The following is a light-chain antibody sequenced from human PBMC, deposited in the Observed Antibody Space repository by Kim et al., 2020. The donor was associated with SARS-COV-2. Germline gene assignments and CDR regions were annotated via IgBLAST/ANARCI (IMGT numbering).Light chain of an antibody. V-gene: IGKV1-5*03. CDR1: QSITTW. Sequence: GDRVTITYRASQSITTWLAWYQQKPGKAPKLLIYKASSLESGVPSRFSGSGSGTEFTLTVSSLQPDDFATYYCQQYNTYPWTFGQGTKVDIK. CDR3: QQYNTYPWT. CDR2: KAS. J-gene: IGKJ1*01.